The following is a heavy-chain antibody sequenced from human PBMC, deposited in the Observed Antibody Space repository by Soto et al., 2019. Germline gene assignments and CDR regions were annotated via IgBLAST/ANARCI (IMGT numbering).Heavy chain of an antibody. V-gene: IGHV3-23*01. Sequence: GGSLRLSCAASGFTFSSYAMSWVRQAPGKGLEWVSVISGSGGSTYYADSVKGRFTISRDNSKNTLYLQMNSLRAEDTAVYYCAKDRFDIVVVVAATRYGMDVWGQGTTVTVSS. J-gene: IGHJ6*02. CDR3: AKDRFDIVVVVAATRYGMDV. CDR1: GFTFSSYA. D-gene: IGHD2-15*01. CDR2: ISGSGGST.